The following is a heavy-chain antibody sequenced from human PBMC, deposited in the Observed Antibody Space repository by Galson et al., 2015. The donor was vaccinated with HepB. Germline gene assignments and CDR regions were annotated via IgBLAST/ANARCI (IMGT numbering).Heavy chain of an antibody. CDR2: IWYDGGSI. J-gene: IGHJ6*02. CDR3: ARENWGTSYFGLDV. D-gene: IGHD3-16*01. V-gene: IGHV3-33*01. Sequence: SLRLSCATSGFMFKSHGMHWVRQAPGKGLEWVAVIWYDGGSIYYAASVQGRFTISRDNSRNTLFLQMNNLRAEDTAVYYCARENWGTSYFGLDVWGQGTTFTVSS. CDR1: GFMFKSHG.